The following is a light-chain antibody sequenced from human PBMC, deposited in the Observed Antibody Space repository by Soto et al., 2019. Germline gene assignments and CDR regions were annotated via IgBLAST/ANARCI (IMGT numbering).Light chain of an antibody. Sequence: EIVLTQSPGTLSLSPGERATLSCRASQSVSSSYLAWYQQKPGQAPRLLIYGASSRATVIPDRFSGSGSGTAFTLTISRLEPEDFAVYYCQQYGSSPSTFGQGTKVEIK. CDR3: QQYGSSPST. CDR1: QSVSSSY. J-gene: IGKJ1*01. CDR2: GAS. V-gene: IGKV3-20*01.